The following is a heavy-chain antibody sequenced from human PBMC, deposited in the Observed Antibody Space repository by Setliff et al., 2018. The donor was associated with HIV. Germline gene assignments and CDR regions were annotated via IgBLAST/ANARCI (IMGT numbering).Heavy chain of an antibody. CDR1: GFTFNTYT. CDR2: ISPGGSLM. V-gene: IGHV3-21*01. J-gene: IGHJ6*03. D-gene: IGHD6-19*01. CDR3: AKYSEAVAVKYYYMDV. Sequence: GGSLRLSCAASGFTFNTYTMNWVRQAPGKGLAWVASISPGGSLMYYGDAIQGRFTISRDDAKSSLYLQMNSLKVEDTALYYCAKYSEAVAVKYYYMDVWGRGTTVTVSS.